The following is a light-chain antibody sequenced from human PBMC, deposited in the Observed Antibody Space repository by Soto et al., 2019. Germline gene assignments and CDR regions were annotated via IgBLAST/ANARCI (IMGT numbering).Light chain of an antibody. CDR2: DVS. CDR3: SSYTSSSTLV. CDR1: SSDAGGYNY. J-gene: IGLJ3*02. Sequence: QSVLTQPASVSGSPGQSIPISCTGTSSDAGGYNYVSWYQQHPGKAPKLMIYDVSNRPSGVSNRFSGSKSGNTASLTISGLQAEDEADYYCSSYTSSSTLVFGGGTKLTVL. V-gene: IGLV2-14*01.